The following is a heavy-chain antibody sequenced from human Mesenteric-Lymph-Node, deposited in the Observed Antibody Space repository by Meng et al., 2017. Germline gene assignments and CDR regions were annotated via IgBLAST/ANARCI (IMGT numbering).Heavy chain of an antibody. Sequence: ASVKVSCKASGYTFTGYYMHWVRQAPGQGLEWMGWINPNSGGTNYAQKFQGRVTMTRDTSISTAYMELRSLRSDDTAVYYCARHRKYSGSYLGLSYYFDYWGQGTLVTVSS. J-gene: IGHJ4*02. CDR2: INPNSGGT. V-gene: IGHV1-2*02. D-gene: IGHD1-26*01. CDR3: ARHRKYSGSYLGLSYYFDY. CDR1: GYTFTGYY.